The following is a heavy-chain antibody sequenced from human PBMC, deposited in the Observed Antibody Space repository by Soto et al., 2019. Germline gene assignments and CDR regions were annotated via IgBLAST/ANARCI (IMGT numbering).Heavy chain of an antibody. D-gene: IGHD4-17*01. CDR2: ISGSGGGT. CDR1: GFTFSSYA. V-gene: IGHV3-23*01. CDR3: AKCMTTVTTFPFDI. J-gene: IGHJ3*02. Sequence: WWSMRLSCAASGFTFSSYAMSWVRQAPGKGLEWVSAISGSGGGTYYADSVKGRFTISRDNSKNTLYLQMNSLRAEDTAVYYCAKCMTTVTTFPFDIWGQGTMVTVSS.